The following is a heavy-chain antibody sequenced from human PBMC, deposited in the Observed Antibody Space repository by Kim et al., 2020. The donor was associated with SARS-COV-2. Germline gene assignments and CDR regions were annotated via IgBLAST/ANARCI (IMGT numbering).Heavy chain of an antibody. CDR2: IWYDGSNK. J-gene: IGHJ3*02. Sequence: GGSLRLSCAASGFTFSSYAMHWVRQAPGKGLEWVAVIWYDGSNKYYADSVKGRFTISRDNSKNKLYLQMNSLRAEDTAVYYCALGGHTDTMVRRFDIWGQGTMVTVSS. CDR1: GFTFSSYA. CDR3: ALGGHTDTMVRRFDI. V-gene: IGHV3-33*01. D-gene: IGHD3-10*01.